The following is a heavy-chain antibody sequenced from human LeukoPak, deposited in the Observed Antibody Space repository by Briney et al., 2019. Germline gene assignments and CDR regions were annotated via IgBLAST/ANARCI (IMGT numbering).Heavy chain of an antibody. Sequence: GSLRLSCAASGFTFSTYSVNWVRQPPGKGLEWIGEINHSGSTNYNPSLKSRVTISVDTSKNQFSLKLSSVTAADTAVYYCARWAYYYDSSGSLDYWGQGTLVTVSS. D-gene: IGHD3-22*01. J-gene: IGHJ4*02. CDR3: ARWAYYYDSSGSLDY. CDR1: GFTFSTYS. V-gene: IGHV4-34*01. CDR2: INHSGST.